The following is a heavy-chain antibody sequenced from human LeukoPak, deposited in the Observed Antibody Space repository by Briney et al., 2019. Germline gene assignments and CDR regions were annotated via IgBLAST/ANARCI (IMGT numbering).Heavy chain of an antibody. CDR1: GGTFSSYA. Sequence: SVKVSCKASGGTFSSYAISWVRQAPGQGLEWMGRIIPILGIANYAQKFQGRVTITADESTSTAYMELSSLRSEDTAVYYCARDTVPGGSPFWGDWGQGTLVTVSS. CDR3: ARDTVPGGSPFWGD. J-gene: IGHJ4*02. V-gene: IGHV1-69*04. CDR2: IIPILGIA. D-gene: IGHD2/OR15-2a*01.